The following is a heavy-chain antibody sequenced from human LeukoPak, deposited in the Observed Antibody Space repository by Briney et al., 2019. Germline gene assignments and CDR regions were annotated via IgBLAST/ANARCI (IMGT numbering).Heavy chain of an antibody. Sequence: SETLSLTCTVSGGSISSADYFWSWIRQPPGKGLEYIGYIYYSGSTYYNPSLKSRVTISVDTSKNQFSLKLSSVTAADTAVYYCARTRTGYVGVYYGMDVWGQGTTVTVSS. CDR2: IYYSGST. J-gene: IGHJ6*02. D-gene: IGHD3-16*01. CDR1: GGSISSADYF. CDR3: ARTRTGYVGVYYGMDV. V-gene: IGHV4-30-4*01.